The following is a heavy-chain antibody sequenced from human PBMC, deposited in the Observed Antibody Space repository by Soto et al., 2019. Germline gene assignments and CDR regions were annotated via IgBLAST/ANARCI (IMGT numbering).Heavy chain of an antibody. CDR1: GGAMSSNY. Sequence: SETLSLTCTVSGGAMSSNYWSWIRQSPGKGLEWIGFVYYGGTNYNPSFESRVTMSVDTPKNQFSLELNSVTAADTALYYCARAVAGQVRSAWTWLDYWGQGTLVTVSS. V-gene: IGHV4-59*01. CDR2: VYYGGT. CDR3: ARAVAGQVRSAWTWLDY. D-gene: IGHD1-1*01. J-gene: IGHJ4*02.